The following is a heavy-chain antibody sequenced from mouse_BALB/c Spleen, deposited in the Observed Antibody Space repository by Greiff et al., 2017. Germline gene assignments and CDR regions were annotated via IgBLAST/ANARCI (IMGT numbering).Heavy chain of an antibody. V-gene: IGHV5-6*01. CDR3: ARRYGKDWYFDV. D-gene: IGHD2-1*01. CDR2: ISSGGSYT. J-gene: IGHJ1*01. Sequence: EVHLVESGGDLVKPGGSLKLSCAASGFTFSSYGMSWVRQTPDKRLEWVATISSGGSYTYYPDSVKGRFTISRDNAKNTLYLQMSSLKSEDTAMYYCARRYGKDWYFDVWGAGTTVTVSS. CDR1: GFTFSSYG.